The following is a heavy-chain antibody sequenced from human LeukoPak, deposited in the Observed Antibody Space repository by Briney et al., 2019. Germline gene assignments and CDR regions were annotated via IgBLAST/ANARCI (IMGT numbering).Heavy chain of an antibody. D-gene: IGHD5-18*01. V-gene: IGHV1-2*02. Sequence: GASVKVSCKASGYTFTGYYMHWVRQAPGQGLEWMGWINPNSGGTNYAQKFQGRVTMTRDTSISTAYMELSRLRSDDTAAYYCARDFGIQLWPVLYYMDVWGKGTTVTVSS. CDR1: GYTFTGYY. CDR3: ARDFGIQLWPVLYYMDV. CDR2: INPNSGGT. J-gene: IGHJ6*03.